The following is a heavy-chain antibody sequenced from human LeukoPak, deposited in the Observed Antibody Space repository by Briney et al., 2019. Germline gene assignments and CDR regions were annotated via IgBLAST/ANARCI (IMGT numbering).Heavy chain of an antibody. CDR2: IYTSGSI. Sequence: PSETLSLTCTVTGGSISNYYWSWIRQPAGKGLEWIGRIYTSGSINYNPPLKSRVTMSVDTSKNQFSLKLSSVTAADTAVYYCARALYRGYSYGYVGGDWFDPWGQGTLVTVSS. J-gene: IGHJ5*02. D-gene: IGHD5-18*01. V-gene: IGHV4-4*07. CDR1: GGSISNYY. CDR3: ARALYRGYSYGYVGGDWFDP.